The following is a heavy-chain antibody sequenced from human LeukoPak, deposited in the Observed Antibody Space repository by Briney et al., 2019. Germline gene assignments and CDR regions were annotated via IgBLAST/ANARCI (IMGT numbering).Heavy chain of an antibody. CDR1: GGSISSGSYY. CDR3: AREDSSSWSTSAEYFQH. CDR2: IYTSGST. J-gene: IGHJ1*01. Sequence: TSETLSLTCTVSGGSISSGSYYWSWIRQPAGKGLEWIGRIYTSGSTNYNPSLKSRVTISVDTSKNQFSLKLSSVTAADTAVYYCAREDSSSWSTSAEYFQHWGQGTLVTVSS. D-gene: IGHD6-13*01. V-gene: IGHV4-61*02.